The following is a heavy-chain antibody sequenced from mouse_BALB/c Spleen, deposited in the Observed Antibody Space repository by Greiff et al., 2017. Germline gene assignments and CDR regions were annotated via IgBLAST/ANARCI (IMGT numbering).Heavy chain of an antibody. CDR1: GYTFTDYN. J-gene: IGHJ1*01. CDR2: IYPYNGGT. CDR3: ARLLLRWYFDV. Sequence: VQLQQSGPELVKPGASVKISCKASGYTFTDYNMHWVKQSHGKSLEWIGYIYPYNGGTGYNQKFKSKATLTVDNSSSTAYMELRSLTSEDSAVYYCARLLLRWYFDVWGAGTTVTVSS. D-gene: IGHD1-1*01. V-gene: IGHV1S29*02.